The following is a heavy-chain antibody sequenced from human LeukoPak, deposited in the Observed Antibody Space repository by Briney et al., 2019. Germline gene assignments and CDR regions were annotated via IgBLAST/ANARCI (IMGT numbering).Heavy chain of an antibody. D-gene: IGHD4-23*01. CDR3: ARDESYGGNSPFDY. CDR2: IYYSGST. J-gene: IGHJ4*02. V-gene: IGHV4-39*07. CDR1: GGSISSSSYY. Sequence: SGTLSLTCTVSGGSISSSSYYWGWIRQPPGKGLEWIGSIYYSGSTYYNPSLKSRVTISVDTSKNQFSLKLSSVTAADTAVYYCARDESYGGNSPFDYWGQGTLVTVSS.